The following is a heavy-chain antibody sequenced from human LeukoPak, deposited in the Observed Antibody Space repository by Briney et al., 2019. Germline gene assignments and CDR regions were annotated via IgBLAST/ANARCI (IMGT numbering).Heavy chain of an antibody. J-gene: IGHJ3*02. CDR3: AREGRGIRGDAFHI. Sequence: SQTLSLACAVSGGSISSGGYSWSWIRQPPGKGLEWIGYISHSGSTYYNPSLKSRGTISVDRSKNQFSLQLSSVTAADTAVYYCAREGRGIRGDAFHIWGQGTLVTVCS. CDR2: ISHSGST. CDR1: GGSISSGGYS. V-gene: IGHV4-30-2*01. D-gene: IGHD3-16*01.